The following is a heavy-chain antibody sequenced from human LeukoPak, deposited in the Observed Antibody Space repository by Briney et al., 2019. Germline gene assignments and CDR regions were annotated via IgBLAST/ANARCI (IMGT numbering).Heavy chain of an antibody. CDR2: IYYSGST. D-gene: IGHD3-16*02. J-gene: IGHJ4*02. CDR3: ASHGDYVWGSYRSFDY. CDR1: GGSISSYY. Sequence: SETLSLTCTVSGGSISSYYWSWIRQPPGKGLEWIGYIYYSGSTNYNPSLKSRVTISVDTSKNQFSLKLSSVTAAGTAVYYCASHGDYVWGSYRSFDYWGQGTLVTVSS. V-gene: IGHV4-59*01.